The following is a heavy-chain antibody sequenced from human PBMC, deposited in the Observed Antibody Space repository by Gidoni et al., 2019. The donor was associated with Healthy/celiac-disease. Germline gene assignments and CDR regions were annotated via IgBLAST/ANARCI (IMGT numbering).Heavy chain of an antibody. J-gene: IGHJ6*02. CDR3: ARVLRGTPSRYYYGMDV. CDR2: INHSGST. D-gene: IGHD4-17*01. V-gene: IGHV4-34*01. CDR1: GGSFSGSY. Sequence: QVQLQQWGAGLLKPSETLSLTCAVYGGSFSGSYGSWILQPPGKGLEWIGEINHSGSTNYNPSLKSRVTISVDTSKNQFSLKLSSVTAADTAVYYCARVLRGTPSRYYYGMDVWGQGTTVTVSS.